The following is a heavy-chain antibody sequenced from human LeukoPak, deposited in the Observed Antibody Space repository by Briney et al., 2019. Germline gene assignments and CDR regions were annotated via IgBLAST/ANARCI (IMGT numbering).Heavy chain of an antibody. CDR3: ARSPSSVSYSGKYDY. Sequence: GGSLRLSCAASGFTFSSYWMSWVRQAPGKGLEWVAIIKQDGGEKNYVDSVKGRFTISRDNAKNSLYLQVNSLRAEDTAVYYCARSPSSVSYSGKYDYWGQGTLVTVSS. J-gene: IGHJ4*02. D-gene: IGHD1-26*01. CDR1: GFTFSSYW. CDR2: IKQDGGEK. V-gene: IGHV3-7*01.